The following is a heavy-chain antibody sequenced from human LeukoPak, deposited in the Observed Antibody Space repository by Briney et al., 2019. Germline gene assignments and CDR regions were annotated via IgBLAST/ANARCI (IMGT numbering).Heavy chain of an antibody. CDR2: IYPSDSDT. CDR3: ATQHRTGTYFDY. J-gene: IGHJ4*01. CDR1: GYDFTTKW. Sequence: PGESLKISCQASGYDFTTKWIGWVRQMPGNGLEWMGIIYPSDSDTRYSPSFQGHVIISADKSISTAYLQWSSLKTSDTATYYCATQHRTGTYFDYWGHGTQVTVSS. V-gene: IGHV5-51*01. D-gene: IGHD1-14*01.